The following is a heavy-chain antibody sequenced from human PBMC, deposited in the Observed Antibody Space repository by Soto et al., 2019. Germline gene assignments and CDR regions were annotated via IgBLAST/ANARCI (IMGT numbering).Heavy chain of an antibody. Sequence: SETLSLTCAVDGGSFSGYYWSRIRQPPGKGLEWIGEINHSGSTNYNPSLKSRVTISVDTSKNQFSLKLSSVTAADTAVYYCARRSFYYYYYMDVWGKGTTVTVSS. V-gene: IGHV4-34*01. CDR3: ARRSFYYYYYMDV. CDR1: GGSFSGYY. D-gene: IGHD1-26*01. J-gene: IGHJ6*03. CDR2: INHSGST.